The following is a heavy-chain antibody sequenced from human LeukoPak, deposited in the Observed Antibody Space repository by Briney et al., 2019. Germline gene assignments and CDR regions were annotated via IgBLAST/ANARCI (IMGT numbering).Heavy chain of an antibody. V-gene: IGHV3-48*03. CDR3: AKEYYYDAFDI. D-gene: IGHD3-16*01. CDR1: GFTFSSYE. CDR2: ISSSGSTI. Sequence: GGSLRLSCAASGFTFSSYEMNWVRQAPGKGLEWVSYISSSGSTIYYADSVKGRFTISRDNAKNSLYLQMNSLRAEDTAVYYCAKEYYYDAFDIWGQGTMVTVSS. J-gene: IGHJ3*02.